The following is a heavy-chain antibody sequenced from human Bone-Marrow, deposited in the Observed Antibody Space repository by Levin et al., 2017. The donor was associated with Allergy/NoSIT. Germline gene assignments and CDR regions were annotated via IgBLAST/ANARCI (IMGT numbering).Heavy chain of an antibody. Sequence: GGSLRLSCAASGFTFSNYAMSWVRQAPGKGLEWVSVISGSGGNSYYPDSVKGRFTISRDNSKNTLFLQMNSLRAEDTALYYCAKHTRQSSGRYFEYGGQGNLVTVSS. CDR3: AKHTRQSSGRYFEY. D-gene: IGHD3-22*01. CDR2: ISGSGGNS. J-gene: IGHJ4*02. CDR1: GFTFSNYA. V-gene: IGHV3-23*01.